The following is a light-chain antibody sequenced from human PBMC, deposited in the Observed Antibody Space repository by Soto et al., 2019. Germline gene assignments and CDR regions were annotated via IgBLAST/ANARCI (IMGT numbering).Light chain of an antibody. J-gene: IGKJ2*01. CDR1: QDIRSY. Sequence: DIPMTQTPSSLSASVGDRVTITCRARQDIRSYLNWYQQKPGKAPKLLIYAASTLQSGAPSKFSGGGSGTDFTLTINNLQPEDFAAYYCQQSYSSPRYTFGQGTKLEIK. CDR3: QQSYSSPRYT. V-gene: IGKV1-39*01. CDR2: AAS.